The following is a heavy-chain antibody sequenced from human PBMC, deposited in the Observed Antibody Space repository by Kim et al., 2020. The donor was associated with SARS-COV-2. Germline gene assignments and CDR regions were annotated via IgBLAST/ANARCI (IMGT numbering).Heavy chain of an antibody. D-gene: IGHD1-1*01. CDR2: T. J-gene: IGHJ6*02. V-gene: IGHV4-4*02. Sequence: TDYNPSLTSRVSISADKSKNQLSLTLTSVTAADTAQYYWARSLPNFGIDVWGQGTIVTVSS. CDR3: ARSLPNFGIDV.